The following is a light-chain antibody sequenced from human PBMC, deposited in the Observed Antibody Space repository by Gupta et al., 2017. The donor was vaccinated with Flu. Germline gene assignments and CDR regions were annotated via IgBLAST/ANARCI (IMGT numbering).Light chain of an antibody. CDR3: CSYAGTFTFV. CDR2: GVT. J-gene: IGLJ3*02. CDR1: SSDVGNYDY. V-gene: IGLV2-11*01. Sequence: TSSDVGNYDYVSWYQQYPGKAPKLMIYGVTNRPSGVPDRFSGSRSGNTASLTISGLQADDEADYYCCSYAGTFTFVFGGGTKLTVL.